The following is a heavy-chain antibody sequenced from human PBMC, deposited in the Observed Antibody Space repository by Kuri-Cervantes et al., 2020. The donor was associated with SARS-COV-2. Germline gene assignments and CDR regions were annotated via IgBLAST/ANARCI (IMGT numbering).Heavy chain of an antibody. D-gene: IGHD6-13*01. J-gene: IGHJ4*02. CDR1: GFTFSSYS. V-gene: IGHV3-21*01. Sequence: GESLKISCAASGFTFSSYSMNWVRQAPGKGLEWVSSISSSSSYLYYADSVKGRFTISRDNAKNSLYLQMNSLRAEDTAVYYCARGGYSSSWYSDYWGQGTLVTVSS. CDR2: ISSSSSYL. CDR3: ARGGYSSSWYSDY.